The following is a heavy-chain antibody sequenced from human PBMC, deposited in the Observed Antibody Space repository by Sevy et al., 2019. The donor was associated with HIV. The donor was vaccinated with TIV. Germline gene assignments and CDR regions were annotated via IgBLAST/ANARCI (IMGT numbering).Heavy chain of an antibody. CDR1: GFTFSSYW. CDR2: IKQDGSEK. V-gene: IGHV3-7*03. Sequence: GGSLRLSCAASGFTFSSYWMSWVRQAPGKGLEWVANIKQDGSEKYYVYSVKGRFTISRDNAKNSLYLQMNSLRAEDTAVYYCARAGIAAAGTRYYGMDVWGQGTTVTVSS. J-gene: IGHJ6*02. D-gene: IGHD6-13*01. CDR3: ARAGIAAAGTRYYGMDV.